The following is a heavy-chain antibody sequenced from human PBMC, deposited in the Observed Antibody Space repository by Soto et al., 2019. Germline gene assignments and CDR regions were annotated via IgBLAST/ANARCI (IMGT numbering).Heavy chain of an antibody. CDR3: ARDPLHYDILTGYSPHYFDY. CDR1: GFTFRYYG. J-gene: IGHJ4*02. Sequence: GGSLRLSCAASGFTFRYYGMHWVRQAPGKGLEWVAVIWYDGSNKYYAESVKGRFTISRDNSKNTLHLQMNSLRAEDTAVYYCARDPLHYDILTGYSPHYFDYWGQGSLVTVSS. V-gene: IGHV3-33*01. D-gene: IGHD3-9*01. CDR2: IWYDGSNK.